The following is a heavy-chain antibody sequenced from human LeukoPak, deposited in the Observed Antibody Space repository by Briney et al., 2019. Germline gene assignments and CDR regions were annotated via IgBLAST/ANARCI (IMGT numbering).Heavy chain of an antibody. CDR1: GYTFTSYG. CDR3: AREGRPHSGSYYWFDP. Sequence: ASVKVSCKASGYTFTSYGISWVRQAPGQGLEWMGWISAYNGNTNYAQKFQGRVTMTRNTSISTAYMELSSLRSEDTAVYYCAREGRPHSGSYYWFDPWGQGTLVTVSS. J-gene: IGHJ5*02. D-gene: IGHD1-26*01. V-gene: IGHV1-18*01. CDR2: ISAYNGNT.